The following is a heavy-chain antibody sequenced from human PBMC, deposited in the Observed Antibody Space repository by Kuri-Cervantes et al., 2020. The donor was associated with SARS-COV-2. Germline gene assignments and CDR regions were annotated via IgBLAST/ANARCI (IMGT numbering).Heavy chain of an antibody. Sequence: GESPKTPCPASGFTFSSYSMNWVRQAPGKGLEWVSSISSNSSYIYHADSVKGRFTISRDNAKHSLYLQMNSLRAEDTAVYYCAKVTLRYSGFDPWGQGTLVTVSS. V-gene: IGHV3-21*01. CDR1: GFTFSSYS. J-gene: IGHJ5*02. CDR3: AKVTLRYSGFDP. CDR2: ISSNSSYI. D-gene: IGHD4-17*01.